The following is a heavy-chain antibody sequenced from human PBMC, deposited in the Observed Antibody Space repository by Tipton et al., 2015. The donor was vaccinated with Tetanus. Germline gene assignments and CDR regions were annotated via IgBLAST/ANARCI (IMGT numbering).Heavy chain of an antibody. CDR3: ASGGCGDYGGVY. Sequence: TASVFTFSSYGRHSVRQAPGKGLEWVAGILYDGSNTYYADSVNGRFTISRDNSKKTLYLHMNRLRAEDTDVYYRASGGCGDYGGVYWGQGTRVPVSS. CDR2: ILYDGSNT. V-gene: IGHV3-33*01. J-gene: IGHJ4*02. CDR1: VFTFSSYG. D-gene: IGHD4-17*01.